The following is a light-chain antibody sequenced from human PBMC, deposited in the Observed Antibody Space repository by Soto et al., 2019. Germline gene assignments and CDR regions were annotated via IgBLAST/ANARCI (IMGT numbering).Light chain of an antibody. CDR3: GTWDSSLSALYV. CDR2: ENN. CDR1: SSNIGNNY. V-gene: IGLV1-51*02. J-gene: IGLJ1*01. Sequence: QSVLTQPPSVSAAPGQKVTISCSGSSSNIGNNYVSWYQQLPGTAPKLLIYENNKRPSGIPGRFSGSKSGTSATLGITGLQTGDEADHYCGTWDSSLSALYVFGTGTKVTVL.